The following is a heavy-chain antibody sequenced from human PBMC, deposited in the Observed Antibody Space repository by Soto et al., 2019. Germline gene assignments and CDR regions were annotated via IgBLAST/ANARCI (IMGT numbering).Heavy chain of an antibody. J-gene: IGHJ4*02. D-gene: IGHD3-22*01. Sequence: GESLKISCAASGFTVSSNYMSWVRQAPGKGLEWVSVIYSGGSTYYADSVKGRFTISRDNSKNTLYLQMNSLRVEDTAVYYCAKAAAYDSSGYYYYFDHWGQGILVTVSS. CDR3: AKAAAYDSSGYYYYFDH. CDR2: IYSGGST. CDR1: GFTVSSNY. V-gene: IGHV3-66*01.